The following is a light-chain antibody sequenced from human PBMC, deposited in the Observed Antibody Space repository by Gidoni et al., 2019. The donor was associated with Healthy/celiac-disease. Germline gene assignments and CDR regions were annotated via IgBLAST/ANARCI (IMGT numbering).Light chain of an antibody. J-gene: IGLJ1*01. CDR2: SNN. V-gene: IGLV1-44*01. Sequence: QSVLTQPPSASVNPGQRVTIACSGSSSEIGSNTVNWYQQLPGTATKLLIYSNNQRPSGVPDRFSGSKSGTSASLAISGLQSEDEAAYYCAAWDDSLNGPLYVFGTGTKVTVL. CDR1: SSEIGSNT. CDR3: AAWDDSLNGPLYV.